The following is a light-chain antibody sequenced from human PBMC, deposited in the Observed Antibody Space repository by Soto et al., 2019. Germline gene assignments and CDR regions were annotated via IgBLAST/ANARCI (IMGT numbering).Light chain of an antibody. CDR2: GAS. Sequence: EIVLTQSPGTLSLSPGERATLSCRASQSVTSSYLAWYQQKPGQAPRLLIYGASSRATGIPDRFSGSGSGTDFTLTISRLEPEDFAVFYCQQDGFPPYTFGQGTKLEIK. V-gene: IGKV3-20*01. CDR3: QQDGFPPYT. CDR1: QSVTSSY. J-gene: IGKJ2*01.